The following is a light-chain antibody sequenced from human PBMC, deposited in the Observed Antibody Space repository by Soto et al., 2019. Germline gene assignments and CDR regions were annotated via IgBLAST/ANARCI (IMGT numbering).Light chain of an antibody. V-gene: IGKV3-20*01. CDR2: GAS. CDR1: QSVSSSY. CDR3: QQYGSSPGT. J-gene: IGKJ1*01. Sequence: ENVLTQSPVTLSLSSGERATLSCRARQSVSSSYLAWYQQKPGQAPRLLIYGASSRATGIPDRFSGSGSGTDFILTVSRLESEDFAMYYCQQYGSSPGTFGQGTKVDIK.